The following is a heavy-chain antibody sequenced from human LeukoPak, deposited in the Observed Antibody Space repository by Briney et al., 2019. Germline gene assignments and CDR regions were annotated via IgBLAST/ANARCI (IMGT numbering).Heavy chain of an antibody. J-gene: IGHJ3*02. V-gene: IGHV3-11*01. Sequence: GGSLRLSCAASGFTFSDYYMSWIRQAPGKGLEWVSYISSSGSTIYYADSVKGRFTISRDNAKDSLYLQMNSLRAEDTAVYYCARDGLLWFGELSRAFDIWGQGTMVTVSS. CDR1: GFTFSDYY. CDR2: ISSSGSTI. CDR3: ARDGLLWFGELSRAFDI. D-gene: IGHD3-10*01.